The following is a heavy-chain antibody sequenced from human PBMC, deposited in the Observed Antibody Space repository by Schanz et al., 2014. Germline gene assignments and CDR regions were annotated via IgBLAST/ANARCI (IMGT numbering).Heavy chain of an antibody. D-gene: IGHD3-10*01. CDR1: GFTFSSYG. V-gene: IGHV3-33*01. Sequence: QVQLVESGGGVVQPGRSLRLSCAASGFTFSSYGMHWVRQAPGKGLEWVAVIWYDGSNEYYADSVKGRFTISRDNSKNTLSLQMNSLRAEDTAVYYCARNSGNYYDYWGQGTLVTVSS. CDR3: ARNSGNYYDY. J-gene: IGHJ4*02. CDR2: IWYDGSNE.